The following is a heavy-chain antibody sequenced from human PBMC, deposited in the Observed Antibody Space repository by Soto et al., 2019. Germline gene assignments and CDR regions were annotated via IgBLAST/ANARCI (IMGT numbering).Heavy chain of an antibody. J-gene: IGHJ4*02. CDR1: GFTFPSYG. CDR2: ISGSGGFT. D-gene: IGHD2-2*01. V-gene: IGHV3-23*01. Sequence: GGSLRLSCAASGFTFPSYGMSWVRQAPGKGLEWVSGISGSGGFTYYADSVKGRVTISRDNSKNTMYLQMNSLRAEDTAVYFCAKHLPTAVPTTRSYVPLDHWGQGTLVTVSS. CDR3: AKHLPTAVPTTRSYVPLDH.